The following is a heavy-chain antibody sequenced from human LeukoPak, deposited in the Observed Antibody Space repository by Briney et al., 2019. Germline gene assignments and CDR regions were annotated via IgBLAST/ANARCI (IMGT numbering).Heavy chain of an antibody. CDR3: AKADRGWGVITKD. D-gene: IGHD3-10*01. CDR2: ISGSGGST. CDR1: GFTFSSYA. J-gene: IGHJ4*02. Sequence: PGGSLRLSCAASGFTFSSYAMSWVRQTPGKGLEWVSVISGSGGSTYSAESVKGRFTISRDNSKNTLYLQMNSLRAEDTAVYYCAKADRGWGVITKDWGQGTLVTVSS. V-gene: IGHV3-23*01.